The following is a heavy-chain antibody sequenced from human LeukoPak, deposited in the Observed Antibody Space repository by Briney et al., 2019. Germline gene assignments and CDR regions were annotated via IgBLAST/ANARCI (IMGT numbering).Heavy chain of an antibody. Sequence: GESLRLSCAASGFTFSSYAMKWVRQAPWKGLEWVSAISRTCAYIYYPDSVNGRFTISRDNPKNSLYLQIDSLRAEDTAVYYCSRNERRYCSDSSCYPRDYWGQGTLATVSS. CDR2: ISRTCAYI. CDR3: SRNERRYCSDSSCYPRDY. J-gene: IGHJ4*02. CDR1: GFTFSSYA. D-gene: IGHD2-2*01. V-gene: IGHV3-21*01.